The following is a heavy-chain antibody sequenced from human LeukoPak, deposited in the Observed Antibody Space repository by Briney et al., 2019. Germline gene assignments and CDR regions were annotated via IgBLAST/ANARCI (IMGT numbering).Heavy chain of an antibody. Sequence: GGSLRLSCAASGFTFSSYGMHWVRQAPGKGLEWMAFIRYDGSNKYYADSVKGRFTISRDNSKNTLYLQVNSLRAEDTAVYYCAKDRGIAVAGTYYFDYWGQGTLVTVSS. CDR3: AKDRGIAVAGTYYFDY. J-gene: IGHJ4*02. CDR1: GFTFSSYG. D-gene: IGHD6-19*01. V-gene: IGHV3-30*02. CDR2: IRYDGSNK.